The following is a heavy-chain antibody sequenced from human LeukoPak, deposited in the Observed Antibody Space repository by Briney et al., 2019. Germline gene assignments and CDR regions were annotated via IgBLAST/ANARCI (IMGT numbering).Heavy chain of an antibody. CDR2: ISAHNGNT. CDR1: GYTFTSYG. V-gene: IGHV1-18*01. D-gene: IGHD2-15*01. Sequence: ASVKVSCKASGYTFTSYGISWVRQAPGQGLEWMGWISAHNGNTNYAQKLQGRVTMTTDTSTSTAYMELRSLRSDDTAVYYCARERDGYCSSGSCYWYMDVWGKGTTVTVSS. J-gene: IGHJ6*03. CDR3: ARERDGYCSSGSCYWYMDV.